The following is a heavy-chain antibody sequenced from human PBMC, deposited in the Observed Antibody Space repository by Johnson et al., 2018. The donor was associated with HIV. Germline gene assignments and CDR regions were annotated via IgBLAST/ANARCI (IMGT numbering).Heavy chain of an antibody. CDR3: ARELRGPDAFDI. Sequence: QVQLVESGGGLVKPGGSLRLSCAASGFTFSSYAMSWVRQAPGKGLEWVAFIRYDGDITYYVDSVKGRFTISRDNSKNTLYLQMNSLRAEDTAIYYCARELRGPDAFDIWGQGTMVTVSS. J-gene: IGHJ3*02. V-gene: IGHV3-30*02. CDR1: GFTFSSYA. CDR2: IRYDGDIT.